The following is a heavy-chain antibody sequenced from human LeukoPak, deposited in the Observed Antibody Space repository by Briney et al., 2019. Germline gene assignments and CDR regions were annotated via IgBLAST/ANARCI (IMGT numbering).Heavy chain of an antibody. CDR3: AKLSIAAAGQIDY. CDR1: GFTFSSYG. J-gene: IGHJ4*02. D-gene: IGHD6-13*01. V-gene: IGHV3-23*01. CDR2: ISSSGGST. Sequence: GGTLRLSCAASGFTFSSYGMSWVRQAPGKGLEWVSAISSSGGSTYYADSVKGRFIISRDNSKNTLYLQMNSLRAEDTAVYYCAKLSIAAAGQIDYWGQGTLVTVSS.